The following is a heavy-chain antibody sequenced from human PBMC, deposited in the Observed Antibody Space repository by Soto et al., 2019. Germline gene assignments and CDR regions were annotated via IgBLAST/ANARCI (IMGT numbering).Heavy chain of an antibody. Sequence: PGGSLRLSCSGSGFTLSDHYIDWVRQAPGKGLEGVGRSRDKAQGYSTEYAASVKGRFTTSRDDSKNSVYLQMNSLRAEDTAVYFCATKGGGYYFGFDHWGQGTLVTVSS. CDR2: SRDKAQGYST. CDR1: GFTLSDHY. J-gene: IGHJ4*02. D-gene: IGHD3-22*01. V-gene: IGHV3-72*01. CDR3: ATKGGGYYFGFDH.